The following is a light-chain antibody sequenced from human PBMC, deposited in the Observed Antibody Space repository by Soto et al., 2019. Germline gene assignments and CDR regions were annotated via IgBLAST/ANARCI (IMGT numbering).Light chain of an antibody. CDR2: GAS. J-gene: IGKJ2*01. CDR3: QQYNNWPYT. Sequence: EIMMTQSPATLSVSPGERATLSCWSSQSISSNLAWYQQKPGQAPRLLFYGASTRTTGVPGRFSGSGSGTGFTLTISSLQSEDFAIYYCQQYNNWPYTFGQGTKLQIK. CDR1: QSISSN. V-gene: IGKV3-15*01.